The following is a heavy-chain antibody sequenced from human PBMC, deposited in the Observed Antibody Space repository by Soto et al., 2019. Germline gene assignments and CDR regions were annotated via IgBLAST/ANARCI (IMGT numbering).Heavy chain of an antibody. D-gene: IGHD3-3*01. CDR2: IRSKAYGGTT. V-gene: IGHV3-49*03. CDR3: TKYTHVSRYSYFGMDV. J-gene: IGHJ6*02. Sequence: GGSLRLSXTGSGFTFGDYAMSWSRQAPGKGLGWVGVIRSKAYGGTTDYAASVKGRFTTLRDDSKSIAYLQMSSLQTEDTGVYYCTKYTHVSRYSYFGMDVWGHGTTVTVSS. CDR1: GFTFGDYA.